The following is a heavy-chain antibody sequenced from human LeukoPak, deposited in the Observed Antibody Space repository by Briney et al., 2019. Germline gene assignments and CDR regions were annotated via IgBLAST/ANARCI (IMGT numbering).Heavy chain of an antibody. CDR3: ARAPGYCSSTSCSYYYYYYMDV. D-gene: IGHD2-2*01. J-gene: IGHJ6*03. V-gene: IGHV3-53*01. CDR2: IYSGGST. CDR1: GFTVSSNY. Sequence: PGGSPRLSCAASGFTVSSNYMSWVRQAPGKGLEWVSVIYSGGSTYYADSVKGRFTISRDNSKNTLYLQMNSLRAEDTAVYYCARAPGYCSSTSCSYYYYYYMDVWGKGTTVTVSS.